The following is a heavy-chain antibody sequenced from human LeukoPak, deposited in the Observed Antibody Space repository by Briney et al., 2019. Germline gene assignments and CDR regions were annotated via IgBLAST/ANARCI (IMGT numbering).Heavy chain of an antibody. Sequence: PSETLSLTCTVSGGSISSGSYYWSWIRQHPGKGLEWIGYIYYSGSTYYNPSLKSRVTISVDTSKNQFSLKLSSVTAADTAVYYCARTSYDFWSGYYAYWGQGTLVTVSS. CDR1: GGSISSGSYY. V-gene: IGHV4-31*03. CDR2: IYYSGST. CDR3: ARTSYDFWSGYYAY. D-gene: IGHD3-3*01. J-gene: IGHJ4*02.